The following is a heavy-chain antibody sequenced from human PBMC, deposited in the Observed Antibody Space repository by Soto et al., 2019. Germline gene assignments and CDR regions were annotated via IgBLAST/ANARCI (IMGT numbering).Heavy chain of an antibody. CDR3: TTVKIPVRRDGYSCY. J-gene: IGHJ4*02. D-gene: IGHD2-21*01. CDR1: GFTFSNAW. CDR2: IKSKTDGGTT. V-gene: IGHV3-15*01. Sequence: GGSLRLSCVASGFTFSNAWMSWVRQAPGKWLEWVGRIKSKTDGGTTDYAAPVKGRFTISRDDSKNTLYLQMNSLKTEDTAVYYCTTVKIPVRRDGYSCYWGQGTLVNVSS.